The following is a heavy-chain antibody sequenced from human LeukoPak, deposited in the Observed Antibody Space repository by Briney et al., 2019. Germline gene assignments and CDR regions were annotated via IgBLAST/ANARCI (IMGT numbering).Heavy chain of an antibody. D-gene: IGHD3-16*02. CDR3: AIRRAKYDYVWGSYRD. V-gene: IGHV1-69*13. CDR1: GGTFSSYA. Sequence: ASVKVSCKASGGTFSSYAISWVRQAPGQGLEWMGGIIPIFGTANYAQKFQGRVTITADESTSTAYMELSSLRSEDTAVYYCAIRRAKYDYVWGSYRDWGQGTLVTVSS. J-gene: IGHJ4*02. CDR2: IIPIFGTA.